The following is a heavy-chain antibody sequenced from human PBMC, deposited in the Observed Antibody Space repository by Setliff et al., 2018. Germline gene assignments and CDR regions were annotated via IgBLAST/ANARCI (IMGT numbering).Heavy chain of an antibody. Sequence: KASETLSLTCVVSGVSISSASYHWNWIRQRPGKGLEWIGYIYYSGSTHYSPSLKSRLTISVDTSKNHFSLKLNSVTAADTAVYYCARGDSFYYFMDVWGKGTTGTVS. CDR1: GVSISSASYH. J-gene: IGHJ6*03. V-gene: IGHV4-31*11. CDR2: IYYSGST. CDR3: ARGDSFYYFMDV.